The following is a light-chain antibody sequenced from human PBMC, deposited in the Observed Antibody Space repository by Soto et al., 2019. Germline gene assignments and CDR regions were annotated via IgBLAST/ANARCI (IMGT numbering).Light chain of an antibody. CDR3: LIAYSGVVG. J-gene: IGLJ2*01. V-gene: IGLV7-46*01. CDR2: DTS. CDR1: TGAVTSGHY. Sequence: QAVVTQEPSLTVSTGGTVTLTCGSSTGAVTSGHYPFWFQQKPGQAPRTLIYDTSNKHSWTPARFSGSLLGGKADLTLSGAQPEDEADYYCLIAYSGVVGFGGGTKLTVL.